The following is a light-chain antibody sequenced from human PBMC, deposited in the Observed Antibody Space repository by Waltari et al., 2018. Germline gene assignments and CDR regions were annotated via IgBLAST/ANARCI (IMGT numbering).Light chain of an antibody. CDR2: WAS. J-gene: IGKJ3*01. CDR3: QQYYSTLFT. V-gene: IGKV4-1*01. Sequence: DIVMTQSPDSLAVSLGERATINCKSSQSVLYSSNNKNYLAWYQQKPGQPPKLLIYWASIRESGVPDRFSGSGSGTDFTLTISSLQAEDVAVYYCQQYYSTLFTFGPGTKVDIK. CDR1: QSVLYSSNNKNY.